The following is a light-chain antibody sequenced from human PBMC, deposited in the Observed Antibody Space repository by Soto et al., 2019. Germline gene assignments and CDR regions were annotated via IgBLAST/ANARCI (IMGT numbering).Light chain of an antibody. Sequence: VMTQSPPTLSVSPGERATLSCRASQSVSTDLAWYQQKPGQAPRLLIYGASTRATDVPASFSGGGSGTEFTLTISSLHSEDVEIYYCQQYNDWPPITFGHGTKVDIK. J-gene: IGKJ3*01. CDR3: QQYNDWPPIT. CDR1: QSVSTD. CDR2: GAS. V-gene: IGKV3-15*01.